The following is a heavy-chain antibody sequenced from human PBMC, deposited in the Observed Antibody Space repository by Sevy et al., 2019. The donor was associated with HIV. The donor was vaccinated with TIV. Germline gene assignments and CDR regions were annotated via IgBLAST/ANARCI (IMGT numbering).Heavy chain of an antibody. J-gene: IGHJ6*02. CDR2: ISSDGSII. CDR1: GFTFGDFA. V-gene: IGHV3-9*01. Sequence: GGSLRLSCVASGFTFGDFAMHWVRQVPGKGLEWVSAISSDGSIISYADSVRGRFTVSRDNVKNSLFLQMNSLRAEDTALYHCTKDIRYNAGRGMGVWGQGTTVTVSS. D-gene: IGHD5-12*01. CDR3: TKDIRYNAGRGMGV.